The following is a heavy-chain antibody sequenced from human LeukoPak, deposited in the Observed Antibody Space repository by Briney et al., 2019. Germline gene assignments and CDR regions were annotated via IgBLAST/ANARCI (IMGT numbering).Heavy chain of an antibody. CDR1: GYSISSGYY. J-gene: IGHJ3*02. CDR2: IYHSGST. D-gene: IGHD3-9*01. V-gene: IGHV4-38-2*01. Sequence: SETLSLTCAVSGYSISSGYYWGWIRQPPGKGLEWIGSIYHSGSTYYNPSLKSRVTISVDTSKNQFSLKLSSVTAADTAVYYCARAIPVLRYFDWLSAGAFDIWGQGTMVTVSS. CDR3: ARAIPVLRYFDWLSAGAFDI.